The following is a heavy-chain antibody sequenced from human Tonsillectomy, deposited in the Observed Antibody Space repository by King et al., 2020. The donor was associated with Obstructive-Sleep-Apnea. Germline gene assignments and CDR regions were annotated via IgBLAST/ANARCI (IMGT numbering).Heavy chain of an antibody. J-gene: IGHJ4*02. CDR2: ISYDGNNK. CDR3: AKDHASHNRGGYWIDY. CDR1: GFTFSISG. Sequence: VQLVESGGGVVQPEKSLRLSCAASGFTFSISGMHWVRQAPGKGLDWVAFISYDGNNKYFTDSVKGRFTIFRDNSKNTLYMHMNSLRTEDTAVYYCAKDHASHNRGGYWIDYWGQGTLVTVSS. V-gene: IGHV3-30*18. D-gene: IGHD2-21*02.